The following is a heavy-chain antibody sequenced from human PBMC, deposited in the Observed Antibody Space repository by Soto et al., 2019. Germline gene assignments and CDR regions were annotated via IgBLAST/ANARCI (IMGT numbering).Heavy chain of an antibody. CDR2: IYYSGST. J-gene: IGHJ4*02. Sequence: QLQLQESGPGLVKPSETLSLTCTVSGGSISSSSYYWGWIRQPPGKGLEWIGSIYYSGSTYYNPSLKSRVTISVDTSKNQFSLKLSSVTAADTAVYYCARHHSSSWARNNYYFDYWGQGTLVTVSS. CDR1: GGSISSSSYY. D-gene: IGHD6-13*01. CDR3: ARHHSSSWARNNYYFDY. V-gene: IGHV4-39*01.